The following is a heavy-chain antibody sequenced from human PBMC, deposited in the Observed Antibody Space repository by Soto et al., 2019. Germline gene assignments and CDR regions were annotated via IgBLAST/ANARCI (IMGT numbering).Heavy chain of an antibody. CDR1: GFTFSKVW. CDR2: IKSKSDGGAT. Sequence: EVQLVESGGGLVKPGGSLSLSCAASGFTFSKVWMNWVRQAPGKGLEWVGHIKSKSDGGATEHAAPVKGRFTISRDDEKNTLYLQMNSLTTEYTAVYTTGFRAICSGDSCQGTVWGQGNTVTVSS. D-gene: IGHD2-15*01. CDR3: GFRAICSGDSCQGTV. J-gene: IGHJ6*02. V-gene: IGHV3-15*07.